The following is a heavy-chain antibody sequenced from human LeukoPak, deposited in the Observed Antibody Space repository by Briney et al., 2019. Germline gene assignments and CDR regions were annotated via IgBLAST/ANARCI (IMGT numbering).Heavy chain of an antibody. CDR2: INHSGST. CDR1: GGSFSGYY. V-gene: IGHV4-34*01. Sequence: PSETLSLTCAVYGGSFSGYYWSWIRQPPGKGLERIGEINHSGSTNYNPSLKSRVTISVDTSKNQFSLKLSSVTAADTAVYYCARRLRGYSYGSVFDYWGQGTLVTISS. J-gene: IGHJ4*02. CDR3: ARRLRGYSYGSVFDY. D-gene: IGHD5-18*01.